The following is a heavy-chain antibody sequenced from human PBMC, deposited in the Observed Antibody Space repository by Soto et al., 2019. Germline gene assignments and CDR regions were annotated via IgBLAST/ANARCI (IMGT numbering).Heavy chain of an antibody. J-gene: IGHJ4*02. V-gene: IGHV3-33*01. CDR1: GFTFSGYC. Sequence: GGSLRLSCAASGFTFSGYCMHWVRQAPGKGLEWVAVIWYDGNTKVYADSVKGRFTISRDKAKNSLYLQMNSLRAEDTAVYYCARDELPYSYGSLPFFWGQGTLVTVSS. CDR3: ARDELPYSYGSLPFF. CDR2: IWYDGNTK. D-gene: IGHD5-18*01.